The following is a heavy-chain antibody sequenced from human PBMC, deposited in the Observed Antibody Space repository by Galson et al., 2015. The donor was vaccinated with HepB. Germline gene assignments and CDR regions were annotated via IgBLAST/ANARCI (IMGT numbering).Heavy chain of an antibody. J-gene: IGHJ5*02. Sequence: SLRLSCAASGFAFSNAWMNWVRQAPGRGLEWVGRIKRQSDGGTTDYAAPVKGRFTISRDDSKTTLYLEMNSLKTEDTAVYYCAARALVYCSSNNCNNNWFDPWGQGTLVTVSS. V-gene: IGHV3-15*07. D-gene: IGHD2-2*02. CDR1: GFAFSNAW. CDR3: AARALVYCSSNNCNNNWFDP. CDR2: IKRQSDGGTT.